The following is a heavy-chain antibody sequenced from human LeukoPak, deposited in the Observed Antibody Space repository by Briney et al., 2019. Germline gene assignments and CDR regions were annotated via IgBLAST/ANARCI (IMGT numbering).Heavy chain of an antibody. CDR3: ARDRRVPGYYGSGSYLDY. J-gene: IGHJ4*02. Sequence: SETLSLTCTVSGGSISSYYWSWIRQPPGKGLEWIGYIYYSGSTNYNPSLKSRVTISVDTSKNQFSLKLSSVTAADTAVYYCARDRRVPGYYGSGSYLDYWGQGTLVTVSS. CDR2: IYYSGST. D-gene: IGHD3-10*01. V-gene: IGHV4-59*01. CDR1: GGSISSYY.